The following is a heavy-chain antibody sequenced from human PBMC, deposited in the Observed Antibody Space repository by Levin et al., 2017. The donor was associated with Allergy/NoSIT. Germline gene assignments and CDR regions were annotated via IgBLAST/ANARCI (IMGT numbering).Heavy chain of an antibody. CDR3: ATVEGLFCSGVSCSYSFHY. Sequence: PGGSLRLSCAVSGGSISTDNWWSWIRQPPGKGLEWLGEIYRSGDTNHNPSLRSRVTMSVDKSKNHFSLKLSSVTAAATAVYYCATVEGLFCSGVSCSYSFHYWGQGALVTVSS. CDR1: GGSISTDNW. J-gene: IGHJ4*02. CDR2: IYRSGDT. V-gene: IGHV4-4*02. D-gene: IGHD3-9*01.